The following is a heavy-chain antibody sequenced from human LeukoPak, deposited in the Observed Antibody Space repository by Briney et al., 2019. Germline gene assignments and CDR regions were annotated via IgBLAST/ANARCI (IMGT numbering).Heavy chain of an antibody. Sequence: GGSLRLSCAASGFTFSRYAMSWVRQAPGKGLVWVSAISGSGGSTYYADSVKGRFTISRDNSKNTLYLQMNSLRAEDTAVYYCASFDAYYYDSSGYYYSDYWGQGTLVTVSS. CDR2: ISGSGGST. V-gene: IGHV3-23*01. CDR3: ASFDAYYYDSSGYYYSDY. D-gene: IGHD3-22*01. CDR1: GFTFSRYA. J-gene: IGHJ4*02.